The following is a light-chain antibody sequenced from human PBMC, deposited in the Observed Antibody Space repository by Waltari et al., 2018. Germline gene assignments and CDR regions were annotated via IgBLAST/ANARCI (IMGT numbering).Light chain of an antibody. J-gene: IGKJ1*01. CDR1: QSVGKY. V-gene: IGKV3-20*01. Sequence: EIVLTQSPGPLSLSPGERATLSCRASQSVGKYLAWYQQRTGQAPRLLLYHASIRATGIPDRLSGSWSGTDFSLTISRLEPEDFAVYYCQKYESLPATFGQGTTVEIK. CDR3: QKYESLPAT. CDR2: HAS.